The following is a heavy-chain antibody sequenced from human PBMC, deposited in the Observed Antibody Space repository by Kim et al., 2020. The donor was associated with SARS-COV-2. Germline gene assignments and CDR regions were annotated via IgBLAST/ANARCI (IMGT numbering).Heavy chain of an antibody. D-gene: IGHD6-19*01. CDR1: GYTFTGYY. CDR3: ARVEGSSGWYTYGGYYFDY. J-gene: IGHJ4*02. Sequence: ASVKVSCKASGYTFTGYYMHWVRQAPGQGLEWMGWINPNSGGTNYAQKFQGRVTMTRDTSISTAYMELSRLRSDDTAVYYCARVEGSSGWYTYGGYYFDYWGQGTLVTVSS. CDR2: INPNSGGT. V-gene: IGHV1-2*02.